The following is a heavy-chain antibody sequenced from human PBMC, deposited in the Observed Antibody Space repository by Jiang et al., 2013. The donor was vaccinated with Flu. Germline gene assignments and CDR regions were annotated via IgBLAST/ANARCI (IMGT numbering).Heavy chain of an antibody. CDR3: AKDRRLPYYYGSGNNDAFDV. Sequence: MNWVRQAPGKGAGVGRQGSVLVVVAHTTQPPSQGRFTISRDNSKNTLYLQMDNVRAEDTAAYHCAKDRRLPYYYGSGNNDAFDVWGQGTMVTVSA. J-gene: IGHJ3*01. CDR2: SVLVVVA. V-gene: IGHV3-23*01. D-gene: IGHD3-10*01.